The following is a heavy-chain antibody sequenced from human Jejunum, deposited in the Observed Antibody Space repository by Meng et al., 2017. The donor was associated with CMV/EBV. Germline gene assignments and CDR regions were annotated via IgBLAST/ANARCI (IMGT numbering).Heavy chain of an antibody. J-gene: IGHJ4*02. V-gene: IGHV3-23*01. CDR1: GFTFHNHA. CDR2: IGADSGGI. Sequence: GFTFHNHAMTWVRQAPGKGLEWVSIIGADSGGIQYGDSVKGRFTISRDNSKNTLYLQMDSLRVEDTAKYFCAKGGQEVPLTRRFDYWGQGTLVTVSS. D-gene: IGHD2-15*01. CDR3: AKGGQEVPLTRRFDY.